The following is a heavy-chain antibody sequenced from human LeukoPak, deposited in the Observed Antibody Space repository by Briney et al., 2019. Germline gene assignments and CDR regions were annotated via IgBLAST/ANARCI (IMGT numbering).Heavy chain of an antibody. CDR2: ISYDGSNK. CDR3: AKKLAAGGTGSAFDI. V-gene: IGHV3-30-3*02. Sequence: GGSLRLSCAASGFTFSSYAMHWVRQAPGKGLEWVAVISYDGSNKYYADYVKGRFTITRDSSKNTLYLEMNSLKAEDTAMYYCAKKLAAGGTGSAFDIWGQGTMVTVAS. CDR1: GFTFSSYA. J-gene: IGHJ3*02. D-gene: IGHD6-13*01.